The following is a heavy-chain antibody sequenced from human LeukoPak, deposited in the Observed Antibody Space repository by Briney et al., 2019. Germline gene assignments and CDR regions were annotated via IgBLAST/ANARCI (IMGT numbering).Heavy chain of an antibody. CDR2: IRSSSSTI. J-gene: IGHJ6*03. Sequence: GGSLRLSCAASGFTFSSYSMNWVRQAPGKGLEWVSYIRSSSSTIYYADSVKGRFTISRDNAKNSLYLQMNSLRDEDTAVYYCARTGYSSSSGWAYYYYYMDVWGKGTTVTVSS. CDR3: ARTGYSSSSGWAYYYYYMDV. D-gene: IGHD6-6*01. V-gene: IGHV3-48*02. CDR1: GFTFSSYS.